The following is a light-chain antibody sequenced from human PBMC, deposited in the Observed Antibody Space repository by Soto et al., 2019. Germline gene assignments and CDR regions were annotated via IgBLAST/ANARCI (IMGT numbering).Light chain of an antibody. CDR1: QSVSSSY. Sequence: EIVLTQSPGTLSLSPGERATLSCRASQSVSSSYLAWYQQKPGQAPRLLIYGASSRATGIPDRFSGSGSGTDFTLTIGRLEPEDFAVYYCQQYGSSQSFGQGTKVAIK. J-gene: IGKJ1*01. V-gene: IGKV3-20*01. CDR2: GAS. CDR3: QQYGSSQS.